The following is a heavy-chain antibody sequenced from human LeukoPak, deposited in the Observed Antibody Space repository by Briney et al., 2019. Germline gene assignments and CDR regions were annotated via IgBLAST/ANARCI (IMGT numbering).Heavy chain of an antibody. CDR2: INHSGST. J-gene: IGHJ6*03. Sequence: SETLSLTCTVSGYSISGGFYWDWIRQPPGKGLEWIGEINHSGSTNYNPSLKSRVTISVDTSKNQFSLKLSSVTAADTAVYYCARGLGYYYYYMDVWGKGTTVTVSS. CDR1: GYSISGGFY. CDR3: ARGLGYYYYYMDV. V-gene: IGHV4-38-2*02.